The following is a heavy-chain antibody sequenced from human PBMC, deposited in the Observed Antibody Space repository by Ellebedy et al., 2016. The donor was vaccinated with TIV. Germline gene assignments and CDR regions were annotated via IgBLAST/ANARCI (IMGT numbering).Heavy chain of an antibody. CDR1: GGSISSGGYS. CDR3: ARASSYGMDV. CDR2: IYYSGST. V-gene: IGHV4-61*08. Sequence: MPSETLSLTCAVSGGSISSGGYSWSWIRQPPGKGLEWIGYIYYSGSTNYNPSLKSRVTISVDTSKNQFSLKLSSVTAADTAVHYCARASSYGMDVWGQGTTVTVSS. J-gene: IGHJ6*02.